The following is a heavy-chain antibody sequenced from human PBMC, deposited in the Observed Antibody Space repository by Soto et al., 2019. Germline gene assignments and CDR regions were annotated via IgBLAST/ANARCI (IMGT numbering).Heavy chain of an antibody. Sequence: GGSLRLSCAASGFTFSSYGMHWVRQAPGKGLEWVAVIWYDGSNKYYADSVKGRFTISRDNSKNTLYLQMNSLRAEDTAVYYCARGHTYYYDSSGANGAFDIWGQGTMVTVSS. CDR1: GFTFSSYG. D-gene: IGHD3-22*01. CDR3: ARGHTYYYDSSGANGAFDI. CDR2: IWYDGSNK. J-gene: IGHJ3*02. V-gene: IGHV3-33*01.